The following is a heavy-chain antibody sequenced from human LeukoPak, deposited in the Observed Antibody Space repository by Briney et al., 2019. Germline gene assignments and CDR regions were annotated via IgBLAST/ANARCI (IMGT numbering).Heavy chain of an antibody. V-gene: IGHV1-46*01. J-gene: IGHJ6*02. CDR3: ARSYTYYDILTGYYHYYYYGMDV. CDR2: INPSGGGT. CDR1: GYTFTSYY. D-gene: IGHD3-9*01. Sequence: ASVKVSCKASGYTFTSYYMHWVRQAPGQGLEWMGIINPSGGGTSYAQKFQGRVTMTRDTSTSTVYMELSSLRSEDTAVYYCARSYTYYDILTGYYHYYYYGMDVWGQGTTVTVSS.